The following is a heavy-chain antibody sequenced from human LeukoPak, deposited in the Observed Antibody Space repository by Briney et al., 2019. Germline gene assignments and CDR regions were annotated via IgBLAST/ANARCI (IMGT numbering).Heavy chain of an antibody. Sequence: SETLSPTRTVSRGSISSSSYYWGWIRQPPGRGLEWIGSIYYSGSTYYNPSLKSRVTISVDTSKNQFSLKLSSVTAEDTAVYYCARRPCIAVAEYYFDYWGQGTLVTVSS. CDR1: RGSISSSSYY. J-gene: IGHJ4*02. V-gene: IGHV4-39*01. CDR3: ARRPCIAVAEYYFDY. D-gene: IGHD6-19*01. CDR2: IYYSGST.